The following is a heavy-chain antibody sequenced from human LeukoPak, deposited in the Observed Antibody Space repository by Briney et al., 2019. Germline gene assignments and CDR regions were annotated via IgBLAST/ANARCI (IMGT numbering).Heavy chain of an antibody. CDR1: GFTFSSYS. Sequence: GGSLRLSCAASGFTFSSYSMNWVRQAPGKGLEWVSSISSSSSYIYYADSVKGRFTISRDNAKNSLYLQMNSLRAEDTAVYYCARGVTMVWGTQDYYYGMDVWGKGTTVTVSS. J-gene: IGHJ6*04. V-gene: IGHV3-21*01. CDR2: ISSSSSYI. CDR3: ARGVTMVWGTQDYYYGMDV. D-gene: IGHD3-10*01.